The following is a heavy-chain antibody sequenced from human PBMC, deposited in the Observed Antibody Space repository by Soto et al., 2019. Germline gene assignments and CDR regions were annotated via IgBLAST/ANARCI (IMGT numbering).Heavy chain of an antibody. CDR3: VPLGNLGYCSGGSCYNGN. V-gene: IGHV3-66*01. CDR2: IYSGGST. CDR1: GFTVNSNY. J-gene: IGHJ4*02. Sequence: EVQLVESGGGLVQPGGSLRLSCAASGFTVNSNYMSWVRQAPGKGLEWVSVIYSGGSTYYADSVKGRFTISRDNSKNTLYLQMNSLRAEDTAVYYCVPLGNLGYCSGGSCYNGNWGQGTLVTVSS. D-gene: IGHD2-15*01.